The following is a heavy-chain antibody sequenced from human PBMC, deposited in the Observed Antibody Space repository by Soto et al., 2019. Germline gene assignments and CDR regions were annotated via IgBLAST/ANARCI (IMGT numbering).Heavy chain of an antibody. D-gene: IGHD6-19*01. Sequence: GGSLRLSCAASGFTFSTYWMTWVRQAPGKGLEWVANIKQDGRDRSYVDSVKGRFTISRDNAKNSLFLQMSSLRAEDTAVYYCGGGSGWIFDFWGQGSLVTVSS. V-gene: IGHV3-7*05. CDR1: GFTFSTYW. CDR2: IKQDGRDR. CDR3: GGGSGWIFDF. J-gene: IGHJ4*02.